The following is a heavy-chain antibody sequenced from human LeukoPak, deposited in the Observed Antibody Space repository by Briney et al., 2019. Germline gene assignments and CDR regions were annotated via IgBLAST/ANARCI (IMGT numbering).Heavy chain of an antibody. J-gene: IGHJ4*02. V-gene: IGHV1-2*02. CDR3: AREGSSGWYKPGMYYFDY. Sequence: ASVKVSCKASGYTFTGYYTHWVRQAPGQGLEWMGWINPNSGGTNYAQKFQGRVTMTRDTSISTAYMELSRLRSDDTAVYYCAREGSSGWYKPGMYYFDYWGQGTLVTVSS. CDR1: GYTFTGYY. CDR2: INPNSGGT. D-gene: IGHD6-19*01.